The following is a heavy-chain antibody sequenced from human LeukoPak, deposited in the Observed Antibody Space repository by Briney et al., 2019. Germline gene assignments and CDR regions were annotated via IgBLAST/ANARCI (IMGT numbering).Heavy chain of an antibody. CDR1: GFTFSSYG. V-gene: IGHV3-23*01. J-gene: IGHJ4*02. D-gene: IGHD6-19*01. CDR3: AKNGIAVAGTPPNRFDY. Sequence: GESLKISCAASGFTFSSYGMSWVRQAPGKGLEWVSAISGSGGSTYYADSVKGRFTISRDNSKNTLYLQMNSLRAEDTAVYYCAKNGIAVAGTPPNRFDYWGQGTLVTVSS. CDR2: ISGSGGST.